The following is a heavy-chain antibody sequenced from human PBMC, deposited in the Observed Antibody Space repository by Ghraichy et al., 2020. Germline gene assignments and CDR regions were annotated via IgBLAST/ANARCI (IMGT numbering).Heavy chain of an antibody. D-gene: IGHD2-2*01. CDR1: GFSFTSYS. Sequence: GGSLRLSCAASGFSFTSYSMNWVRQAPGQGLEWVSYISSTSSTIYFADSVKGRFTISRDNAKNSLYLQMNSLRAEDTAVYYCARDARIHVPAGRGFNYLMDIWGPGTTVTVSS. CDR2: ISSTSSTI. CDR3: ARDARIHVPAGRGFNYLMDI. J-gene: IGHJ6*02. V-gene: IGHV3-48*04.